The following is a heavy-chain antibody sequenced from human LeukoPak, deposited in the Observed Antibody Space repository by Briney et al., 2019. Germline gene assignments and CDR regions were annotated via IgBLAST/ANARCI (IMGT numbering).Heavy chain of an antibody. CDR2: IYYSGST. Sequence: SETLSLTCTVSGGSISSSSYYWGWIRQPPGKGLEWIGSIYYSGSTYYNPSLKSRATISVDTSKNQFSLKLSSVTAADTAVYYCARHLRGYYDSSGYQPFFDYWGQGTLVTVSS. CDR3: ARHLRGYYDSSGYQPFFDY. J-gene: IGHJ4*02. D-gene: IGHD3-22*01. CDR1: GGSISSSSYY. V-gene: IGHV4-39*01.